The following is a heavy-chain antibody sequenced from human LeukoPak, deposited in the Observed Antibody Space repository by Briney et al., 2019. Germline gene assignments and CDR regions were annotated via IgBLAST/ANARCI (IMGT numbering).Heavy chain of an antibody. CDR3: ARDRREWLVLDY. V-gene: IGHV3-7*01. CDR1: GFTFSSYW. D-gene: IGHD6-19*01. Sequence: PGGSLRLSCAASGFTFSSYWMSWVRQAPGKVLECVANIKQDGSEKYYVGSVKGRFTISRDNAKNSLYLQMSSLRAEDTAVYYCARDRREWLVLDYWGQGTLVTVSS. CDR2: IKQDGSEK. J-gene: IGHJ4*02.